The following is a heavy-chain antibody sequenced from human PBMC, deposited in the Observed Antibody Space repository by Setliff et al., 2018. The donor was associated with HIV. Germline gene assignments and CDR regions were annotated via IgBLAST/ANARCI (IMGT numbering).Heavy chain of an antibody. J-gene: IGHJ4*02. Sequence: SETLSLTCTVSGDSISTDYWTWIRQPPGKGLEWIGYIYNSASTSYNPSLKSRVTISVDTSKNQFSLKLSSVTAADTAVYYCVGEGGYSSGWYRTYYFDYWGQGTLVTVSS. CDR3: VGEGGYSSGWYRTYYFDY. V-gene: IGHV4-4*09. CDR2: IYNSAST. CDR1: GDSISTDY. D-gene: IGHD6-19*01.